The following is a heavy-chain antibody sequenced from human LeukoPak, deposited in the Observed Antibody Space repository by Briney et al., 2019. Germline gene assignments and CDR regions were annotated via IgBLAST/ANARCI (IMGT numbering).Heavy chain of an antibody. V-gene: IGHV3-7*01. CDR1: GFTFSNYW. CDR3: VRAGSDWSECLY. D-gene: IGHD6-19*01. Sequence: GGSLRLSCAGSGFTFSNYWMSWVRQAPGKGLEWVANVNQDGSATFYVESVKGRLTISRDNTENSLYLQMDSLRVEDTAVYYCVRAGSDWSECLYWGQGALVTVSS. J-gene: IGHJ4*02. CDR2: VNQDGSAT.